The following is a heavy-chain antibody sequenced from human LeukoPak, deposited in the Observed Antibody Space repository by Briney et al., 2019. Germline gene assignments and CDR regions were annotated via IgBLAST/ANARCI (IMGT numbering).Heavy chain of an antibody. Sequence: ASVKVSCKVSGYTLTELSMHWVRQAPGKGLEWMGGFDPEDGETIYAQKFQGRVTMTEDTSTDTAYMELSSLRSGDTAVYYCATGTVVVPAAIRDYYYYYMDVWGKGTTVTVSS. CDR1: GYTLTELS. CDR2: FDPEDGET. CDR3: ATGTVVVPAAIRDYYYYYMDV. J-gene: IGHJ6*03. D-gene: IGHD2-2*02. V-gene: IGHV1-24*01.